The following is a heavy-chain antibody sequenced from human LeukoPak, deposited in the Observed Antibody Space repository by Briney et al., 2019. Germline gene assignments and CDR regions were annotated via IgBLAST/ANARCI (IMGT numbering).Heavy chain of an antibody. V-gene: IGHV1-69*13. J-gene: IGHJ4*02. CDR3: ARDPPQAYCGGDCFLDN. CDR2: IIPIFGTA. Sequence: GASVKVSCKASGGTFSSYAISWVRQAPGQGLEWMGGIIPIFGTANYAQKFQGRVTITADESTSTAYMELSSLRSEDTAVYYCARDPPQAYCGGDCFLDNWGQGTLVTVSS. CDR1: GGTFSSYA. D-gene: IGHD2-21*01.